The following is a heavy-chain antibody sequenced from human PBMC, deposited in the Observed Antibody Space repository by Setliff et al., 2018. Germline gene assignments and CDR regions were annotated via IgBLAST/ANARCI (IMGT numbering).Heavy chain of an antibody. V-gene: IGHV4-34*09. J-gene: IGHJ3*02. D-gene: IGHD2-21*01. Sequence: SETLSLTCAVYGGPFSGYYWSWIRQPPGKGLEWIGEINHSGSTNYNPSLKSRVTISVDTSKNQFSLKLSSVTAADTAVYYCARVPLMIAIRHAFDIWGQGTMVTVSS. CDR1: GGPFSGYY. CDR3: ARVPLMIAIRHAFDI. CDR2: INHSGST.